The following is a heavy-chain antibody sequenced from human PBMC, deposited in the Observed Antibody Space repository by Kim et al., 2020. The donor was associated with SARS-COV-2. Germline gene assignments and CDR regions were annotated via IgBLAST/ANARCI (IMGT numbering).Heavy chain of an antibody. CDR3: VPVLRYFVWLPAFDY. J-gene: IGHJ4*02. V-gene: IGHV3-23*01. Sequence: GGSLRLSCAASGFTFSSYAMSWVRQAPGKGLEWVSAISGSGGSTYYADSVKGRFTISRDNAKNTLYLQMNSLRAEDTAVYYCVPVLRYFVWLPAFDYWGQGTLVTVSS. CDR1: GFTFSSYA. D-gene: IGHD3-9*01. CDR2: ISGSGGST.